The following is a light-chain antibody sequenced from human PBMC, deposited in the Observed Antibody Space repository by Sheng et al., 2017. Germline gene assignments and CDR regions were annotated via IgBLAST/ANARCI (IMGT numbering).Light chain of an antibody. V-gene: IGKV3-15*01. J-gene: IGKJ5*01. CDR1: QSVSTN. Sequence: EIVMTQSPATLSLSPGERATLSCRASQSVSTNVAWYQQKPGLAPRLLIYGASSRATGFPARLSGSGSGTEFTLTISRLEAEDFATYICQQYGNSPPVTFGHGTRLEIK. CDR3: QQYGNSPPVT. CDR2: GAS.